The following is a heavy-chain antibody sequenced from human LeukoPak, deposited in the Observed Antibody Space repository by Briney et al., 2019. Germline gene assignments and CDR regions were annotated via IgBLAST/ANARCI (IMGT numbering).Heavy chain of an antibody. Sequence: ASVKVSCKASGYTFTSYAMNWVRQAPGQGLEWMGWISAYNGNTNYAQKLQGRVTMTTDTSTSTAYMDLRSLRSDDTAAYYCARDPKFYYGSATYSFDYWGQGTLVTVSS. CDR1: GYTFTSYA. CDR3: ARDPKFYYGSATYSFDY. J-gene: IGHJ4*02. D-gene: IGHD3-10*01. V-gene: IGHV1-18*01. CDR2: ISAYNGNT.